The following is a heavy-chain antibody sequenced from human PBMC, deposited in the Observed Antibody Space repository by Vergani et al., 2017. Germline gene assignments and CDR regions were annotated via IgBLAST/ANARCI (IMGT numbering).Heavy chain of an antibody. CDR1: GGSISSYY. CDR2: IYYSGST. J-gene: IGHJ6*02. V-gene: IGHV4-59*01. Sequence: QVQLQESGPGLVKPSETLSLTCTVSGGSISSYYWRWIRQPPGKGLEWIGYIYYSGSTNYNPSLKSRVTISVDTSKNQFSLKLSSVTAADTAVYYCARGGGTYYYYGMDVWGQGTTVTVSS. D-gene: IGHD1-1*01. CDR3: ARGGGTYYYYGMDV.